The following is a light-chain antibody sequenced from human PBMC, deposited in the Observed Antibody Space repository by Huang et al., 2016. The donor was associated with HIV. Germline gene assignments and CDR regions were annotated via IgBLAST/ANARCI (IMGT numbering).Light chain of an antibody. CDR1: QSLLHSNGYNY. J-gene: IGKJ2*01. CDR3: MQALQTPPYT. Sequence: DIVMTQSPLSLPVTPGEPASISCRSSQSLLHSNGYNYLDWYLQKPGQSPQLLIYLVSQRASGVPDRFSGSGSGTDFALKISRVEAEDVGIYYCMQALQTPPYTFGQGTKLEIK. V-gene: IGKV2-28*01. CDR2: LVS.